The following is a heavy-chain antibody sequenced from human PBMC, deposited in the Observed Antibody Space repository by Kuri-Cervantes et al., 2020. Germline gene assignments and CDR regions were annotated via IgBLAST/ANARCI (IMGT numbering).Heavy chain of an antibody. CDR1: GFTFSSYA. V-gene: IGHV3-30-3*01. Sequence: GESLKISCAASGFTFSSYAMHWVRQAPGKGLERVAVISYDGSNKYYADSVKGRFTISRDNSKNTLYLQMNSLRAEDTAVYYCARDQGTSPYDYRGQGTLVTVSS. D-gene: IGHD2-2*01. CDR3: ARDQGTSPYDY. CDR2: ISYDGSNK. J-gene: IGHJ4*02.